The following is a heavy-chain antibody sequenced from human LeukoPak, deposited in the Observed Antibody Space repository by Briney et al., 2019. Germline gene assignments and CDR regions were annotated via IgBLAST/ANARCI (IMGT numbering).Heavy chain of an antibody. D-gene: IGHD3-3*01. CDR1: GYTFTGYY. Sequence: ASVKVSCKASGYTFTGYYMHWVRQAPGQGLAWMGRINPNSGATNYAQNFQGRVTMTRDMSITTAYMELSRLTFDDTAVYYCARDYDYTGRSASDIWGQGTTVTVSS. J-gene: IGHJ3*02. V-gene: IGHV1-2*06. CDR2: INPNSGAT. CDR3: ARDYDYTGRSASDI.